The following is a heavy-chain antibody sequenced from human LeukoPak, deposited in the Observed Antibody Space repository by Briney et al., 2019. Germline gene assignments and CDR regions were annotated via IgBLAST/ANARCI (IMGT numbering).Heavy chain of an antibody. CDR1: GFTFSSYA. D-gene: IGHD6-13*01. V-gene: IGHV3-23*01. Sequence: PGGSLRLSCAASGFTFSSYAMSWVRQAPGKGLEWVSAISGNGGGTYYAGSVKGRFTISRDNSKNTLYLQMNSLRADDTAVYYCAKGSSWAYYYYSMDVRGKGTTVTVSS. CDR2: ISGNGGGT. CDR3: AKGSSWAYYYYSMDV. J-gene: IGHJ6*03.